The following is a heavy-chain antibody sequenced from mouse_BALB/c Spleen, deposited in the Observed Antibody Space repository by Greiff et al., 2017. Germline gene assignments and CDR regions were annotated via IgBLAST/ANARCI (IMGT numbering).Heavy chain of an antibody. J-gene: IGHJ2*01. CDR2: IYPGDGDT. D-gene: IGHD2-14*01. Sequence: QVQLQQSGAELARPGASVKLSCKASGYTFTSYWMQWVKQRPGQGLEWIGAIYPGDGDTRYTQKFKGKATLTADKSSSTAYMQLSSLASEDSAVYYCARNRYDAYFDYWGQGTTLTVSS. CDR1: GYTFTSYW. V-gene: IGHV1-87*01. CDR3: ARNRYDAYFDY.